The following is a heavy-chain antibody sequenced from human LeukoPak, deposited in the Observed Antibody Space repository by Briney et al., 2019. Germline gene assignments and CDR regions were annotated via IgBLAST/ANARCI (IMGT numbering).Heavy chain of an antibody. CDR3: ASSDSSGYRVDY. CDR2: IYTGGST. D-gene: IGHD3-22*01. Sequence: GGSLRLSCAASGFTVSSNYMSWVRQAPGKGLEWVSVIYTGGSTYYADSVKGRFTISRDNSKNTLYLQMNSLRAEDTAVYYCASSDSSGYRVDYWGQGTLVTVSS. J-gene: IGHJ4*02. CDR1: GFTVSSNY. V-gene: IGHV3-53*01.